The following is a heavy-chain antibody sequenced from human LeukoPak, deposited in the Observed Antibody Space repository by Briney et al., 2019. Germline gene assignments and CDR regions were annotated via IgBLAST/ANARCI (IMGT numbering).Heavy chain of an antibody. V-gene: IGHV3-15*01. CDR3: TTTAGAVDY. CDR2: IKTKTDGGTT. Sequence: GGSLRLSCAASGLTFSNACMSWVRQAPGKGLEWVGHIKTKTDGGTTDYAAPVKGRFTISRDDSKNTLYLQMNSLKTEDTALYYCTTTAGAVDYWGQGTLVTVSS. J-gene: IGHJ4*02. CDR1: GLTFSNAC. D-gene: IGHD4-17*01.